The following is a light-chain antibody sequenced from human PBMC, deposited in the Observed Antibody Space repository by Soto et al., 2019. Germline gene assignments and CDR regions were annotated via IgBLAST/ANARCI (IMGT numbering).Light chain of an antibody. Sequence: DIHMTQSPSTLSASVGDRVTITCRASESVNFWLAWYQQIPGRAPNLLIYRASTLESGVPFRFSGSGSGTEFTLTISSLQPDDFGTYYCQQYHTYPLTFGGGTKVGIK. J-gene: IGKJ4*01. V-gene: IGKV1-5*03. CDR2: RAS. CDR1: ESVNFW. CDR3: QQYHTYPLT.